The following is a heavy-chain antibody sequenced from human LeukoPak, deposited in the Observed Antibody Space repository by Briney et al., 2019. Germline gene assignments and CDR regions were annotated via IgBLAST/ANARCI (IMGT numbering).Heavy chain of an antibody. D-gene: IGHD7-27*01. V-gene: IGHV3-30*03. J-gene: IGHJ4*02. CDR2: ISYHGGKK. CDR3: AREYWGSRGGIYI. Sequence: TGGSLRLSCAASGFTFSSYGMHWVRQAPGKGLEWVAVISYHGGKKYYADSVKGRFTISRDNSKNTLYLQMNSLRAEDTALYYCAREYWGSRGGIYIWGQGTLVTVSS. CDR1: GFTFSSYG.